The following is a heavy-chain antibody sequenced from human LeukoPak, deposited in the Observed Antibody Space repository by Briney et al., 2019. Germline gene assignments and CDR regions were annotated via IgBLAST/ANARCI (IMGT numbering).Heavy chain of an antibody. CDR2: IYYSGST. CDR1: GGSISSYY. Sequence: SATLSLTCTVSGGSISSYYWSWIRQPPGKGLEWIGYIYYSGSTNYNPSLKSRVTISVGTSKNQFSLKLSSVTAADTAVYYCARGPLAYWNPPGRCFPLYYYGMDVWGQGTTVTVSS. V-gene: IGHV4-59*01. CDR3: ARGPLAYWNPPGRCFPLYYYGMDV. D-gene: IGHD2-21*01. J-gene: IGHJ6*02.